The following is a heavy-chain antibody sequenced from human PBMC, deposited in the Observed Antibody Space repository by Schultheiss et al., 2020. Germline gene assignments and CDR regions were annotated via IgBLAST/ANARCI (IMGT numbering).Heavy chain of an antibody. CDR2: IYYSGST. D-gene: IGHD3-9*01. J-gene: IGHJ6*02. CDR3: ARDSLRYFDWLLSVYYYYGMDV. CDR1: GGSFSGYY. Sequence: SETLSLTCAVYGGSFSGYYWSWIRQPPGKGLEWIGSIYYSGSTYYNPSLKSRVTISLDTSKNQLSLKLSSVTAADTAVYFCARDSLRYFDWLLSVYYYYGMDVWGQGTTVTVSS. V-gene: IGHV4-34*01.